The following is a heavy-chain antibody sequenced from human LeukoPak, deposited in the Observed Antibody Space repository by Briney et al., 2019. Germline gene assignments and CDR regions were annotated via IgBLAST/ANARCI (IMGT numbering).Heavy chain of an antibody. V-gene: IGHV4-59*08. Sequence: PSEILSLTCTVSGGPISGYYWSWIRQSPRKGLEWIGYIYYSGITNYNPSLKSRVTISLDMSKSQFSLKLASVTAADTAVYYCARHGYCGAECYTYFDSWGQGTLVSVSS. CDR2: IYYSGIT. D-gene: IGHD2-21*01. CDR3: ARHGYCGAECYTYFDS. J-gene: IGHJ4*02. CDR1: GGPISGYY.